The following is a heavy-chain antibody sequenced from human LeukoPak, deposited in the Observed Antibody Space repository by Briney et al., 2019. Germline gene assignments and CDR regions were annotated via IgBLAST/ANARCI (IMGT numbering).Heavy chain of an antibody. CDR1: GFTFSSYA. Sequence: PGGSLRLSCVASGFTFSSYAMSWVRQAPGKGLEWVSAISGSGGSTYYADSVKGRFTISRDNSKNTLYLQMNSLRAEDTAVYYCAKAPIAVAGTNYFDYWGQGTLVTVSS. CDR3: AKAPIAVAGTNYFDY. V-gene: IGHV3-23*01. D-gene: IGHD6-19*01. CDR2: ISGSGGST. J-gene: IGHJ4*02.